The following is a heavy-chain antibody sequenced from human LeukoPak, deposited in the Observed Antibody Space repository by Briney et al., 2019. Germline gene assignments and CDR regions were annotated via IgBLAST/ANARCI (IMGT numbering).Heavy chain of an antibody. CDR3: ARVRVVSYYGMDV. CDR1: GFTFSSYA. J-gene: IGHJ6*02. V-gene: IGHV3-30-3*01. CDR2: ISYDGSNK. Sequence: GSLRLSCAASGFTFSSYAMHWVRQAPGKGLEWVAVISYDGSNKYYADSVKGRFTISRDNSKNTLYLQMNSLRAEDTAVYYCARVRVVSYYGMDVWGQGTTVIVSS.